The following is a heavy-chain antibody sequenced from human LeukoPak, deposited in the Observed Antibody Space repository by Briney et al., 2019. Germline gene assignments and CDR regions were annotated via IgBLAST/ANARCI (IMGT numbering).Heavy chain of an antibody. CDR1: GFMFSDYA. V-gene: IGHV3-23*01. CDR2: ISSSGGTT. CDR3: AKDPRPYYYFPVGY. J-gene: IGHJ4*02. D-gene: IGHD3-10*01. Sequence: PGGSLRLSCVASGFMFSDYAMSWVRQAPGKGLEWVSSISSSGGTTFYADSVKGRFTISRDLFKKTVHLEMKAMRAEDTAVYYCAKDPRPYYYFPVGYWGQGTLVTVSP.